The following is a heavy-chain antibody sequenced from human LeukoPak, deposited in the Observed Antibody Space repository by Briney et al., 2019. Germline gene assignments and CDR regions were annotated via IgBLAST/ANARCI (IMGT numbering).Heavy chain of an antibody. Sequence: GGSLRLSCAASGFTFSIYAMSWVRQAPGKGLEWVSTVSGSGHSTFYADSVKGRFTISRDNSKNTLYLQMNSLRAEDTAIYYCARSGLNRFDYWGQGTLVTVSS. CDR2: VSGSGHST. CDR3: ARSGLNRFDY. CDR1: GFTFSIYA. J-gene: IGHJ4*02. D-gene: IGHD2-15*01. V-gene: IGHV3-23*01.